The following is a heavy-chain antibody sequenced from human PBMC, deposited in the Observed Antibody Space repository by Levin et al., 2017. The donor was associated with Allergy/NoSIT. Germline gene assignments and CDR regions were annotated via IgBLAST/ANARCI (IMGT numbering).Heavy chain of an antibody. CDR1: GFTFSSYG. CDR3: AKDLEYSSSLGVDP. V-gene: IGHV3-30*18. CDR2: ISYDGSNK. D-gene: IGHD6-6*01. J-gene: IGHJ5*02. Sequence: AGESLKISCAASGFTFSSYGMHWVRQAPGKGLEWVAVISYDGSNKYYADSVKGRFTISRDNSKNTLYLQMNSLRAEDTAVYYCAKDLEYSSSLGVDPWGQGTLVTVSS.